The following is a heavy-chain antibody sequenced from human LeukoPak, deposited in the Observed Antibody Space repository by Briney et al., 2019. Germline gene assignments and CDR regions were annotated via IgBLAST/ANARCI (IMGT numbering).Heavy chain of an antibody. J-gene: IGHJ4*02. V-gene: IGHV3-21*01. CDR3: ATWEAAADTEVDY. Sequence: GGSLRLSSAASGFTFSSYEMNWVRQAPGKGLEWVSSISSSSSYIYYADSVKGRFTISRDNAKNSLYLQMNSLRAEDTAVYYCATWEAAADTEVDYWGQGTLVTVSS. CDR2: ISSSSSYI. D-gene: IGHD6-13*01. CDR1: GFTFSSYE.